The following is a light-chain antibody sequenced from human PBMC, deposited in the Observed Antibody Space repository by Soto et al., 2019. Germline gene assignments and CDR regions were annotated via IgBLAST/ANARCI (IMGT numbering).Light chain of an antibody. Sequence: QSVLTQPASVSGSPGQLITITCTGTSSDIGDYKFVSWYQQHPGKSPKLMISEVSNGPLGVSNRLSGSKFGKKGSLNICGLQAEDDAYYYCSPYTSDSTFSVFRTRTKVNVL. J-gene: IGLJ1*01. CDR1: SSDIGDYKF. CDR3: SPYTSDSTFSV. V-gene: IGLV2-14*01. CDR2: EVS.